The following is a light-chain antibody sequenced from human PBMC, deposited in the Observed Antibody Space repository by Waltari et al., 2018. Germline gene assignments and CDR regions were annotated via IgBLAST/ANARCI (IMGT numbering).Light chain of an antibody. J-gene: IGKJ4*01. CDR1: QSIGSS. CDR3: QQCNSYLLT. Sequence: DIQMTQSPTTLSASVGDRVTITFLASQSIGSSLAWYQQQPGKAPKVVIYEASSLESGVPSRFSGSGSGTEFTLTISSLQPDDFATYYCQQCNSYLLTFGGGTKVEIK. CDR2: EAS. V-gene: IGKV1-5*03.